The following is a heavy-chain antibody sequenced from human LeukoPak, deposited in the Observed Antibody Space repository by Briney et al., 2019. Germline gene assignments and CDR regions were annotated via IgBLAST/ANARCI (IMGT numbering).Heavy chain of an antibody. V-gene: IGHV4-30-2*01. J-gene: IGHJ3*02. CDR1: GGSISSGGYS. CDR2: IYHSGST. Sequence: KPSETLSLTCAVSGGSISSGGYSWSWIRQPPGKGLEWIGYIYHSGSTYYNPSLKSRVTISVDRSKNQFSLKLSSVTAADTAVYYCARRKTDAFDIWGQGTMVTVSS. CDR3: ARRKTDAFDI.